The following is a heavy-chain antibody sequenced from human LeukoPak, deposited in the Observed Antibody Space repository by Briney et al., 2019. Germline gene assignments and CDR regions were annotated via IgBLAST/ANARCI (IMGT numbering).Heavy chain of an antibody. J-gene: IGHJ4*02. D-gene: IGHD6-13*01. Sequence: GRSLRLSCAASGFTFNSYGMHWVRQAPGKGLEWVTVISYDGSNKYYADSVKGRFTISRDNSKNTLYLQMNSLRAEDTAVYYCAKGRMSPYSSSWYYFDYWGQVTLVTVSS. CDR1: GFTFNSYG. CDR2: ISYDGSNK. CDR3: AKGRMSPYSSSWYYFDY. V-gene: IGHV3-30*18.